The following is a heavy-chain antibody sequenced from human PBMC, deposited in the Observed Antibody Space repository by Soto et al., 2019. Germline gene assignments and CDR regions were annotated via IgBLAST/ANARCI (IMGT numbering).Heavy chain of an antibody. CDR1: GDSVSSNSAA. CDR2: TYYRSKWSN. D-gene: IGHD5-12*01. J-gene: IGHJ6*02. V-gene: IGHV6-1*01. CDR3: ARRYSAYGVGALED. Sequence: PMQTLSLTCAISGDSVSSNSAAWNWIRQSPSRGLEWLGRTYYRSKWSNDYAASVKSRISINPDTSKNQFSLHLNSVTPEDTAVYYCARRYSAYGVGALEDWGQGTTVTVSS.